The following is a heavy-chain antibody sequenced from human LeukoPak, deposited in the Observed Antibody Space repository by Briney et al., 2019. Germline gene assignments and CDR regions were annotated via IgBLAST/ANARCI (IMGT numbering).Heavy chain of an antibody. CDR3: ASRAPEGAFDM. J-gene: IGHJ3*02. Sequence: PVGSLRLSSAASVFTFRNYSMTWVRPAPGEGLEWGSAIIGSGGTTYYADSLKGGFTISRDNSKHTLYLQMNSLRADDTAVYYCASRAPEGAFDMWGQGTTVAVSS. CDR2: IIGSGGTT. V-gene: IGHV3-23*01. CDR1: VFTFRNYS.